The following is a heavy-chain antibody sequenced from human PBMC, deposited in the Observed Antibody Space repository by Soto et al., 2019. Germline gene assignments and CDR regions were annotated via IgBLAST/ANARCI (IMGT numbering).Heavy chain of an antibody. Sequence: LRLSCAASDFSFNTYAMHWVRQAPGKGLEWVAVISFNGRNTYYADSVKGRFTVSRDNSKNTLYLQMTSLKTDDTAVYFCARDRTEGYGDSGVDIWGQGTMVTVSS. D-gene: IGHD4-17*01. V-gene: IGHV3-30*04. CDR2: ISFNGRNT. CDR3: ARDRTEGYGDSGVDI. CDR1: DFSFNTYA. J-gene: IGHJ3*02.